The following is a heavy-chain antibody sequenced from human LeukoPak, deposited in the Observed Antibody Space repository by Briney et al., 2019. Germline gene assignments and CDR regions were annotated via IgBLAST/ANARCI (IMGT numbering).Heavy chain of an antibody. V-gene: IGHV4-39*07. D-gene: IGHD5-18*01. J-gene: IGHJ4*02. Sequence: PFETLSLTCTVSGGSISSSSYYWGWIRQPPGKGLEWIGSIYYSGSTYYNPSLKSRVTISVDTSKNQFSLKLSSVTAADTAVYYCARRDSMVIVYWGQGTLVTVSS. CDR3: ARRDSMVIVY. CDR2: IYYSGST. CDR1: GGSISSSSYY.